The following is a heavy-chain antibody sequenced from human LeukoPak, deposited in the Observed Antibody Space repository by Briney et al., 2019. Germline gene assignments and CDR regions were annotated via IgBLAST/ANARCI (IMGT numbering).Heavy chain of an antibody. D-gene: IGHD6-13*01. J-gene: IGHJ4*02. CDR1: GFTVSSNY. CDR3: AKEGYSSSWYGTYFDY. CDR2: ISYDGSNK. Sequence: GGSLRLSCAASGFTVSSNYMSWVRQAPGKGLEWVAVISYDGSNKYYADSVKGRFTISRDNSKNTLYLQMNSLRAEDTAVYYCAKEGYSSSWYGTYFDYWGQGTLVTVSS. V-gene: IGHV3-30*18.